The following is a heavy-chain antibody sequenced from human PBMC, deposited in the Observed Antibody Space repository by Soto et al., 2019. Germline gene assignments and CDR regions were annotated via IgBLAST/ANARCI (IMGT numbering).Heavy chain of an antibody. CDR3: VRRDAAMVMI. J-gene: IGHJ4*02. CDR1: GFTFNNYW. D-gene: IGHD5-18*01. CDR2: INSDGSNT. Sequence: EVQLVESGGGLVQPGGSLRLSCAVSGFTFNNYWMHWVRQVPGKGLVWVSRINSDGSNTNYADSVKGRFAISRDNAKSTLFLQMNSLRAEDTAVYYCVRRDAAMVMIWGQGTLVTVSS. V-gene: IGHV3-74*01.